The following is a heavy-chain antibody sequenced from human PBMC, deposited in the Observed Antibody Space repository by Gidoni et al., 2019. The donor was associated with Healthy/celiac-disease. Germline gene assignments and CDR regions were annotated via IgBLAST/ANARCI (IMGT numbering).Heavy chain of an antibody. CDR1: GFTFSGYA. D-gene: IGHD4-17*01. CDR3: AKEGEVYGDYPPDY. V-gene: IGHV3-23*04. J-gene: IGHJ4*02. CDR2: MSGRGGST. Sequence: EVQLVESGGGLVPPGGSLRLSCDASGFTFSGYAMGGVRKAPGKGLEWVSAMSGRGGSTYYADSVKGRFTISRDNSKNTLYLQMNSLRAEDTAVYYCAKEGEVYGDYPPDYWGQGTLVTVSS.